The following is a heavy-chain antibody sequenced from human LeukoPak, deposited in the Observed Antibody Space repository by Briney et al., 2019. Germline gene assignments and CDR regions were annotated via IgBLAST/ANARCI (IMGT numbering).Heavy chain of an antibody. D-gene: IGHD6-13*01. V-gene: IGHV1-18*01. CDR3: ARAYYQGSNWYYATRYYYYMDV. Sequence: GASVKVSCKASGYTFINYGISWVRQAPGQGLEWMGWISAYNGNTNYAQKLQGRVTMTTDTSTSTAYMELRSLRSDDTAVYYCARAYYQGSNWYYATRYYYYMDVWGKGTTVTVSS. CDR1: GYTFINYG. CDR2: ISAYNGNT. J-gene: IGHJ6*03.